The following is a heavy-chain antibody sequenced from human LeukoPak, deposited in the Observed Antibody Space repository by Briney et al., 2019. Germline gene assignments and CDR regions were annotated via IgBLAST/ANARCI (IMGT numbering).Heavy chain of an antibody. Sequence: GGSLRLSCAASGFTVSNNYMSWVRQAQGKGLEWVSLMYSDGSTYYADSVKGRFTISRDYSKNTLYLQMNSLRVEDTAVYYCAKGYYGSGSYAFDVWGQGTVVTVSS. CDR1: GFTVSNNY. J-gene: IGHJ3*01. V-gene: IGHV3-66*01. CDR2: MYSDGST. D-gene: IGHD3-10*01. CDR3: AKGYYGSGSYAFDV.